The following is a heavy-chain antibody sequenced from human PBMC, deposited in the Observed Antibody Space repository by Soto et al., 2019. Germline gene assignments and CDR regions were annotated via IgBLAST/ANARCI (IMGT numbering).Heavy chain of an antibody. D-gene: IGHD3-22*01. Sequence: SGPTLVNPTQTLTLTCTFSGFSLSTSGMCVSWIRQPPGKALEWLALIDWDDDKYYSTSLKTRLTISKDTSKNQVVLTITNVDPVDTATYYCARIRMYYYDSSGYSGFDYWGQGTLVTVSS. CDR3: ARIRMYYYDSSGYSGFDY. CDR1: GFSLSTSGMC. V-gene: IGHV2-70*01. J-gene: IGHJ4*02. CDR2: IDWDDDK.